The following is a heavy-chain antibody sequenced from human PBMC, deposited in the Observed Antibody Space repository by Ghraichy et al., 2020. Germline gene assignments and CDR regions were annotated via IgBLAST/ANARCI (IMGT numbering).Heavy chain of an antibody. CDR1: GGSFSGYY. J-gene: IGHJ4*02. Sequence: SETLSLTCAVYGGSFSGYYWSWIRQPPGKGLEWIGEINHSGSTNYNPSLKSRVTISVDTSKNQFSLKLSSVTAADTAVYYCARRRGSYYVFDYWGQGTLVTVSS. CDR2: INHSGST. D-gene: IGHD1-26*01. CDR3: ARRRGSYYVFDY. V-gene: IGHV4-34*01.